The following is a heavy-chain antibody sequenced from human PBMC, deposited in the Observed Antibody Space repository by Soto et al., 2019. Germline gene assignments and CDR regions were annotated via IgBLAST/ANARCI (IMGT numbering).Heavy chain of an antibody. CDR3: ARGAYNWNYFDY. CDR1: GGSISSGGYY. J-gene: IGHJ4*01. V-gene: IGHV4-31*03. D-gene: IGHD1-20*01. CDR2: IYYSGST. Sequence: SETLSLTCTVSGGSISSGGYYWSWIRQHPGKGLEWIGYIYYSGSTYYNPSLKSRVTISVDTSKNQFSLKLSSVTAADTAVYYCARGAYNWNYFDYWGHGTLVTVSS.